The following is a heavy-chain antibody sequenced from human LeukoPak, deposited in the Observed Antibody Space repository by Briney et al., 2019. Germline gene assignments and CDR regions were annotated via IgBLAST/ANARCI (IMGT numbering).Heavy chain of an antibody. CDR3: ARHYSGYYLGAFDI. CDR2: ISGSGGAT. D-gene: IGHD3-22*01. Sequence: GGSLRLSCAASGFTFNTYGMSWVRQAPGKGLEWASGISGSGGATYYADSVKGRFTISRDNAKNSLYLQMNSLRAEDTALYYCARHYSGYYLGAFDIWGQGTMVTVSS. J-gene: IGHJ3*02. CDR1: GFTFNTYG. V-gene: IGHV3-23*01.